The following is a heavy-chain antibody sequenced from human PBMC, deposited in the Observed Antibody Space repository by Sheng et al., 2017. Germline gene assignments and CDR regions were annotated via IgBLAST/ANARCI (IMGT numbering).Heavy chain of an antibody. Sequence: QVQLVQSGAEVKKPGASVKVSCKASGYTFTSYYMHWVRQAPGQGLEWMGIINPSGGSTSYAQKFQGRVTMTRDTSTSTVYMELSSLRSEDTAVYYCAREGGGRTCCSSTAAMKGGGLYIW. D-gene: IGHD2-2*01. V-gene: IGHV1-46*01. CDR2: INPSGGST. CDR1: GYTFTSYY. CDR3: AREGGGRTCCSSTAAMKGGGLYI. J-gene: IGHJ3*02.